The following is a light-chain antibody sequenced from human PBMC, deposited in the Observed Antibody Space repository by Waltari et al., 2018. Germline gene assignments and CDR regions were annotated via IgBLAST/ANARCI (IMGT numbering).Light chain of an antibody. CDR3: SAYTSRGTLK. V-gene: IGLV2-14*03. Sequence: QSALTQPASVSGSPGQSITISCTGTSDDIGAYSYVTWYHQRPGKVPKLIIYDLPERPAGVSNRFSGSKSGSTASLTVSGLQADDGGLFYCSAYTSRGTLKFGGGTRVTVL. CDR2: DLP. J-gene: IGLJ2*01. CDR1: SDDIGAYSY.